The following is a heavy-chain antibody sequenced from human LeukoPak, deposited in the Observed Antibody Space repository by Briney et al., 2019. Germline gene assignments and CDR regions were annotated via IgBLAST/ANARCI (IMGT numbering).Heavy chain of an antibody. CDR1: RGSISRYH. V-gene: IGHV4-59*01. D-gene: IGHD4-17*01. J-gene: IGHJ4*02. CDR2: IYYTGST. Sequence: SGTLSLTCTVSRGSISRYHWSSIRQPPGKGLEWIGYIYYTGSTNYNPSLKSRVTISVDTSKNQFSLKLSSVTAADTAVYYCARGMVTTGYIDSWGQGTLVPVPS. CDR3: ARGMVTTGYIDS.